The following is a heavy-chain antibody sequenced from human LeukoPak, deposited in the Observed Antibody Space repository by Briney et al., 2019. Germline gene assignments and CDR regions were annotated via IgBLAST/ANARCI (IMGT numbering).Heavy chain of an antibody. CDR1: GYTFTDYY. D-gene: IGHD1-26*01. CDR3: ARDSYGAGGWFDP. J-gene: IGHJ5*02. CDR2: INPNNGDT. V-gene: IGHV1-2*02. Sequence: ASVKVSCKASGYTFTDYYMHWVRQAPGQGPEWMGWINPNNGDTFYARNFQGRVTMTRDTSITTTYMELSRLRSDDTAVYYCARDSYGAGGWFDPWGQGTQVTVSS.